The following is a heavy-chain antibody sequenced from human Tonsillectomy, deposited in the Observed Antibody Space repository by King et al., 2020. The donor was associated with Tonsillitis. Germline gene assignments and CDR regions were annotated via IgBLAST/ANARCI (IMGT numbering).Heavy chain of an antibody. CDR3: AKDLGHGYSYGTNFDY. CDR1: GFTFSSYA. Sequence: VQLVESGGGLVQPGGSLRLSCAASGFTFSSYAMSWVRQAPGKGLEWVSAISGSGGSTYYADSVKGRFTISRDNSKNTLYLQMNSLRAEDTAVYYCAKDLGHGYSYGTNFDYWGQGTLVTVSS. D-gene: IGHD5-18*01. V-gene: IGHV3-23*04. CDR2: ISGSGGST. J-gene: IGHJ4*02.